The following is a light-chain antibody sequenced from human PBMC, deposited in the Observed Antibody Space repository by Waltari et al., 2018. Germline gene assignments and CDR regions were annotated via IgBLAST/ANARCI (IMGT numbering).Light chain of an antibody. Sequence: IVMTQSQDSLAVSLGERAPLNCRSRRTLFFSSNNKAFLSWYSQRPGQPPKLLIYWASTRESGVPDRFSGSGSGKNFTLTINGLQAEDLAVYYCQQFYITPQTFGQGTRVEIK. CDR3: QQFYITPQT. J-gene: IGKJ2*01. V-gene: IGKV4-1*01. CDR2: WAS. CDR1: RTLFFSSNNKAF.